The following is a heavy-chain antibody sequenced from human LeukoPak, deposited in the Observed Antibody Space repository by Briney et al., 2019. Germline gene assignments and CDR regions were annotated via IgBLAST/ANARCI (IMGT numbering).Heavy chain of an antibody. CDR1: GGSFSGYY. CDR2: INHSGST. J-gene: IGHJ4*02. CDR3: ARAAPVEY. V-gene: IGHV4-34*01. Sequence: SETLSLTCAVYGGSFSGYYWSWIRQPPGKGLEWIGEINHSGSTNYNPSLKSRVTISVDTSKNQFSLKLSSVTAADTAVYYCARAAPVEYWGQGTLVTVSS.